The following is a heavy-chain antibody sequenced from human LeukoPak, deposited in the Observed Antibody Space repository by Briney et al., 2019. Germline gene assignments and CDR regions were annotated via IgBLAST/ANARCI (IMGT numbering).Heavy chain of an antibody. CDR1: GASFNTYY. V-gene: IGHV4-34*01. CDR3: ARGPVALPNDRLSLFFNF. D-gene: IGHD2-8*01. CDR2: VKHDGDT. J-gene: IGHJ4*02. Sequence: SETLSLTCAVYGASFNTYYWTWIRQSPDKGLEWIGEVKHDGDTNVNPSLRSRVVMSVDASKNQFSLKMTSVTAADTAIYFCARGPVALPNDRLSLFFNFWGQGTLVTVSS.